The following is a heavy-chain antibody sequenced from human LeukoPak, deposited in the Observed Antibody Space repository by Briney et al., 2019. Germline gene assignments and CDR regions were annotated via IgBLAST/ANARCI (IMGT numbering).Heavy chain of an antibody. CDR3: ARCDMVIALHYYGMDV. V-gene: IGHV3-48*04. J-gene: IGHJ6*02. Sequence: GGSLRLSCAASGFTFSSYSMNWVRQAPGKGLEWVSYISSSGSTIYYADSVKGRFTISRDNAKNSLYLQMNSLRAEDTAVYYCARCDMVIALHYYGMDVWGQGTTVTVSS. CDR2: ISSSGSTI. CDR1: GFTFSSYS. D-gene: IGHD2-15*01.